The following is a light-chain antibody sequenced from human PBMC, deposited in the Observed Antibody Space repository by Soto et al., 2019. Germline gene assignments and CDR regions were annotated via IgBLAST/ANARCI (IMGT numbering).Light chain of an antibody. V-gene: IGLV1-36*01. J-gene: IGLJ2*01. Sequence: QLVLTQPPSVSEAPRQRVTISCSGSSSNIGNNAVNWYQQLPGKAPKLLIYYDELLPSGVSDRFSGSKSGTSASLAISGLQSEDEADYYCVAWDDSLNGVVFGGGTKLTVL. CDR2: YDE. CDR1: SSNIGNNA. CDR3: VAWDDSLNGVV.